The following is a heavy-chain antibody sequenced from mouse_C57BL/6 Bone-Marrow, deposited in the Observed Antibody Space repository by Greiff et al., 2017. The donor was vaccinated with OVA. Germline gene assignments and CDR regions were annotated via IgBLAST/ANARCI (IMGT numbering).Heavy chain of an antibody. D-gene: IGHD4-1*02. V-gene: IGHV6-3*01. CDR2: IRLKSDNYAT. J-gene: IGHJ2*01. CDR1: GFTFSNYW. CDR3: TSTGTGDY. Sequence: EVQLQQSGGGLVQPGGSMKLSCVASGFTFSNYWMNWVRQSPEKGLEWVAQIRLKSDNYATHYAESVKGRFTISRDDSKSSVYLQMNNLRAEDTGIYYCTSTGTGDYWGQGTTLTVSS.